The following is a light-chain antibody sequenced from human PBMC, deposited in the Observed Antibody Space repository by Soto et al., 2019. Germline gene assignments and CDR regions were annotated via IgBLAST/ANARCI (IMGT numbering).Light chain of an antibody. Sequence: EIVLTQSPGTLSLSPGERATLFCRASQGVSSNYLAWYQQKSGQAPRLLLYGTSSRATGIPERFSGSGSGTDFTLTISRLEPEDFAVYYCQHYGSSRTFGQGTKVDI. J-gene: IGKJ1*01. V-gene: IGKV3-20*01. CDR2: GTS. CDR3: QHYGSSRT. CDR1: QGVSSNY.